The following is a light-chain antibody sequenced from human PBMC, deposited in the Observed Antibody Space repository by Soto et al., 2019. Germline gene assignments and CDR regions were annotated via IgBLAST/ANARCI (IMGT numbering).Light chain of an antibody. CDR1: QIVSSN. Sequence: EIVMTQSPATLSVSPRERDTISCRASQIVSSNLAWYQQKPGQAPRLLIYGASTRATGIPARFSGSGSGTEFTLTISSLQSEDFAVYYCQQYNNWPPRQFTFGPGTKVDIK. CDR3: QQYNNWPPRQFT. CDR2: GAS. V-gene: IGKV3-15*01. J-gene: IGKJ3*01.